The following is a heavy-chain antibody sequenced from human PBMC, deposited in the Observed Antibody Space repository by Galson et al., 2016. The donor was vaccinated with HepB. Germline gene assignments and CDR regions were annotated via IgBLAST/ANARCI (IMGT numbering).Heavy chain of an antibody. CDR2: ISYDGNSE. Sequence: SLRLSCAASGFIFSDSAFYWVRQAPGMGLEWVALISYDGNSENYADSGMGRLSITRDNSKNTLYLQMNSLRADDTALYYCARDVQYRFDSWGQGTLVTVSS. V-gene: IGHV3-30-3*01. D-gene: IGHD2/OR15-2a*01. J-gene: IGHJ4*02. CDR3: ARDVQYRFDS. CDR1: GFIFSDSA.